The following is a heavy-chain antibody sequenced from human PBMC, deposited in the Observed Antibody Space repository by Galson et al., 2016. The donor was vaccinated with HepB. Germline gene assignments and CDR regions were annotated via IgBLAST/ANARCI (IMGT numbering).Heavy chain of an antibody. D-gene: IGHD3-22*01. CDR3: TKHEVRTHDY. CDR2: IHLAGRDI. Sequence: SLRLSCAASGFTFSKYALSWVRQAPGKGLEWIAAIHLAGRDIYYSDSVRGRFTISRDDSNNMLYRQMNNLRDEDTAVYYCTKHEVRTHDYWGQGTLVTVSS. J-gene: IGHJ4*02. CDR1: GFTFSKYA. V-gene: IGHV3-23*01.